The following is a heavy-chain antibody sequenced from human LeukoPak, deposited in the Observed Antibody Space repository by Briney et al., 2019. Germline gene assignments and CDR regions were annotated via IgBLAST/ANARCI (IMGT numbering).Heavy chain of an antibody. CDR2: IYTSGST. CDR1: GGSISSGSYY. CDR3: ARVGYSSGWYGDY. V-gene: IGHV4-61*02. J-gene: IGHJ4*02. Sequence: PSETLSLTCTVSGGSISSGSYYWSWIRQPAGKGLEWIGRIYTSGSTNYNPSLKSRVTISVDTSKNQFSLKLSSVTAADTAVYYCARVGYSSGWYGDYWGQGTLVTVSS. D-gene: IGHD6-19*01.